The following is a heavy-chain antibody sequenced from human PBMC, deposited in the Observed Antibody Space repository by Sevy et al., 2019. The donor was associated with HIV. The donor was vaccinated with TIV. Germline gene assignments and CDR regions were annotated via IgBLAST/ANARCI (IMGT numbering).Heavy chain of an antibody. CDR1: GFTISRYW. J-gene: IGHJ4*02. Sequence: GGSLRLSCAASGFTISRYWMHWVRQAPAKGLVWVSRVNTDGYSTNYVDSVKGRFTISRDNAKNTLNLDMKSLRAEDKCIYYCARGTAGVQIFWGQGALVTVSS. D-gene: IGHD2-8*01. V-gene: IGHV3-74*01. CDR2: VNTDGYST. CDR3: ARGTAGVQIF.